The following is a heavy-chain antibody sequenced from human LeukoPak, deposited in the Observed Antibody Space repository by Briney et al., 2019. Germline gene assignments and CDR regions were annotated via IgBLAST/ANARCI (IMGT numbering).Heavy chain of an antibody. D-gene: IGHD5-18*01. CDR2: TVYSGST. J-gene: IGHJ4*02. CDR3: ARGRGFGYGIDY. CDR1: GASISGGVHY. Sequence: PSETLSLTCTVAGASISGGVHYWSWIRQPPGKGLEWSGHTVYSGSTLYNPSLKTRVTISEDTSNNQFTLRLTSLTAADTAIYYCARGRGFGYGIDYWGQGTVVSVSS. V-gene: IGHV4-30-4*08.